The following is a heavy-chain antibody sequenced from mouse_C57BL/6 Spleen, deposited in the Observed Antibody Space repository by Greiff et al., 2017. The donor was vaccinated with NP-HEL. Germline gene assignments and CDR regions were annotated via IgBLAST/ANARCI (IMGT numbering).Heavy chain of an antibody. CDR1: GFSLTSYG. CDR2: IWAGGST. D-gene: IGHD1-3*01. Sequence: VKLKESGPGLVAPSQSLSITCTVSGFSLTSYGVHWVRQPPGKGLEWLGVIWAGGSTNYNSALMSRLSISKDNSKSQVFLKMNSRQTDDTAMYYCARLEDIWGQGTTLTVSS. CDR3: ARLEDI. J-gene: IGHJ2*01. V-gene: IGHV2-9*02.